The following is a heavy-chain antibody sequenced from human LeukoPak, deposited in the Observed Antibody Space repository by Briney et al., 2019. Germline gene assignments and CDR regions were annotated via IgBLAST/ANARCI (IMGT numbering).Heavy chain of an antibody. V-gene: IGHV3-23*01. CDR3: ARDYYDSSGPDPAFVDY. J-gene: IGHJ4*02. CDR2: ISGSGGST. Sequence: GGSLRLSCAASGFTFSSYAMSWVRQAPGKGLEWVSAISGSGGSTYYADSVKGRFTISRDNSKNTLYLQMNSLRAEDTAVYYCARDYYDSSGPDPAFVDYWGQGTLVTVSS. D-gene: IGHD3-22*01. CDR1: GFTFSSYA.